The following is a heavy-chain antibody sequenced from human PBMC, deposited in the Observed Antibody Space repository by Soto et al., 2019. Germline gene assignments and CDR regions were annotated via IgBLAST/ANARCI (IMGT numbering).Heavy chain of an antibody. V-gene: IGHV3-7*01. D-gene: IGHD2-2*01. J-gene: IGHJ4*02. CDR1: VWACGWYW. Sequence: GGRTHSGIASVWACGWYWVTGVRQEQGKGLEWVANIKQHGSEKYYVDSVKGRFTISRDNANNSLYLQRNSLRVEDTAVYYCARCIVVEPNALATSHFDYWGQGTLVTVFS. CDR3: ARCIVVEPNALATSHFDY. CDR2: IKQHGSEK.